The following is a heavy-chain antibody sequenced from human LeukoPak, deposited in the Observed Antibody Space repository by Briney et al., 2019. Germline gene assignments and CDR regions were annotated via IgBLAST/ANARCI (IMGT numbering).Heavy chain of an antibody. CDR1: GGSISSYY. CDR2: INHSGST. D-gene: IGHD3-16*02. Sequence: SETLSLTCTVSGGSISSYYWSWIRQPPGKGLEWIGEINHSGSTDYNPSLKSRVTISVDTSKNQFSLKLSSVTAADTAVYYCARGRYDYVWGSYLSNWFDPWGQGTLVTVSS. CDR3: ARGRYDYVWGSYLSNWFDP. J-gene: IGHJ5*02. V-gene: IGHV4-34*01.